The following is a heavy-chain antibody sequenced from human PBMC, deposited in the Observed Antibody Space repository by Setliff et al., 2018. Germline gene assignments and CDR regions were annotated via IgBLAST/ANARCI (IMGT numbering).Heavy chain of an antibody. J-gene: IGHJ4*02. Sequence: GGSLRLSCAASGFTFSDYYMSWIRQAPGKGLEWVSYISSSGSTIYYADSVKGRFTISRDNAKNSLFLQMNSLRAEDTALYYCAKFVGYTYGYDYWGRGTLVTVSS. V-gene: IGHV3-11*04. CDR3: AKFVGYTYGYDY. CDR2: ISSSGSTI. D-gene: IGHD5-18*01. CDR1: GFTFSDYY.